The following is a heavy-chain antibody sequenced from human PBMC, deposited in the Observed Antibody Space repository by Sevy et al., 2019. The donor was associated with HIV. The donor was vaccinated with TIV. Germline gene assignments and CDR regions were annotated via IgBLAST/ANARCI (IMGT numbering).Heavy chain of an antibody. CDR2: ISSSGGSTI. J-gene: IGHJ4*02. D-gene: IGHD1-7*01. Sequence: GGSLRLSCAASGFTFSDYYMSWIRQAPGKGLEWVSYISSSGGSTIYYADSVKGRFTISRDNAKNSLYLQMNSLRAEDTTVYYCAREDWNYVIDYWGQGTLVTVSS. V-gene: IGHV3-11*01. CDR1: GFTFSDYY. CDR3: AREDWNYVIDY.